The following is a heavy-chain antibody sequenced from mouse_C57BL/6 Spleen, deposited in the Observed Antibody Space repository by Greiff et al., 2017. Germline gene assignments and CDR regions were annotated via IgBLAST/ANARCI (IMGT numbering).Heavy chain of an antibody. J-gene: IGHJ1*03. Sequence: QVQLQQPGAELVMPGASVKLSCKASGYTFTSYWMHWVKQRPGQGLEWIGELDPSDSYTNYNQKFKGKSTLTVDKSSSTAYMQLSSLTSEDSAVYYCARSTTVVKWYFDVWGTGTTVTVSS. D-gene: IGHD1-1*01. CDR1: GYTFTSYW. CDR3: ARSTTVVKWYFDV. CDR2: LDPSDSYT. V-gene: IGHV1-69*01.